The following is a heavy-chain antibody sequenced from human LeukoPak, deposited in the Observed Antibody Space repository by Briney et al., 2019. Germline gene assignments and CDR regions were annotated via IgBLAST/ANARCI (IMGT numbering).Heavy chain of an antibody. J-gene: IGHJ4*02. CDR1: GGSISSYY. V-gene: IGHV4-59*01. Sequence: SETLSLTFTVSGGSISSYYWSWIRQPPGKGLEWIGYIYYSGSTNYNPSLKSRVTISVDTSKDQFSLKLSSVTAADTAVYYCAKDPMAPVDYWGQGTLVTVSS. CDR2: IYYSGST. D-gene: IGHD3-10*01. CDR3: AKDPMAPVDY.